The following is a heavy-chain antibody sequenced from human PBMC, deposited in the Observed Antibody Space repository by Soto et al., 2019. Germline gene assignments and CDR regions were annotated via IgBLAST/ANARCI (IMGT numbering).Heavy chain of an antibody. D-gene: IGHD4-17*01. CDR2: ISWNSGSI. V-gene: IGHV3-9*01. CDR3: AKGSGDYVGYYYGMDV. CDR1: GFTFNTYT. Sequence: GGSLRLSCEASGFTFNTYTMHWVRQAPGKGLEWVSGISWNSGSIGYADSVKGRFTISRDNAKNSLYLQMNSLRAEDTALYYCAKGSGDYVGYYYGMDVWGQGTTVTVSS. J-gene: IGHJ6*02.